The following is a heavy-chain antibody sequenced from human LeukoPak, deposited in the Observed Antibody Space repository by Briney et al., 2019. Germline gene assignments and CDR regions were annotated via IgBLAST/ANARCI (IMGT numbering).Heavy chain of an antibody. Sequence: ASVKVSCKASGCSFTTYSISWVRQAPGQGLEWMGWISTYNGNTNYAQELQGRVTMTTDTSTSTAYMEVRSLRSDDTAVYYCARSRELTYYYMDVWGKGTTVTVSS. V-gene: IGHV1-18*01. D-gene: IGHD1-26*01. CDR2: ISTYNGNT. J-gene: IGHJ6*03. CDR1: GCSFTTYS. CDR3: ARSRELTYYYMDV.